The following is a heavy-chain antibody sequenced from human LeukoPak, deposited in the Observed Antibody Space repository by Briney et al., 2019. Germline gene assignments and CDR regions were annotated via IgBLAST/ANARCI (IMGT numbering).Heavy chain of an antibody. V-gene: IGHV3-74*01. D-gene: IGHD5-18*01. CDR3: ARGANTAMITPSFDY. CDR2: INSDESST. Sequence: HPGGSLRLSCAASGFTFSSYWRHWVGQAPGKGRGWVSGINSDESSTSSADSVRPRFTISRDDAKNTLYLQMNSLRAEDTAVYYCARGANTAMITPSFDYWGQGTLVTVSS. CDR1: GFTFSSYW. J-gene: IGHJ4*02.